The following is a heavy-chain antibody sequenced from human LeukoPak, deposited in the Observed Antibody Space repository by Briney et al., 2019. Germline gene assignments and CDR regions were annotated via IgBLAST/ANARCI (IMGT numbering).Heavy chain of an antibody. D-gene: IGHD2-21*02. CDR2: ISYDGSNN. CDR3: AREGGDDDAFDI. V-gene: IGHV3-30*04. J-gene: IGHJ3*02. Sequence: QAGGSLRLSCAASGFTFSSYAMHWVRQAPGKGLEWVADISYDGSNNYYAVSVKGRFTTSRDNSKNTLYLLMNSVRAEDTAVYYCAREGGDDDAFDIWGQGTMVTVSS. CDR1: GFTFSSYA.